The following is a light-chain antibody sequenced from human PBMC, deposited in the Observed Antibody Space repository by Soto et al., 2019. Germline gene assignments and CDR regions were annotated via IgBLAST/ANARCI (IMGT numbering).Light chain of an antibody. J-gene: IGKJ1*01. Sequence: DIQMTQSPSSLSASVGDRVTMTCRASQRISSYLNWYQQKPGKAPKLLIYAASRLQSGVPSRFSGSGSGTDFTLTISSLQPEDFATYYCQQYNSYSTFGQGTKVDIK. CDR2: AAS. V-gene: IGKV1-39*01. CDR1: QRISSY. CDR3: QQYNSYST.